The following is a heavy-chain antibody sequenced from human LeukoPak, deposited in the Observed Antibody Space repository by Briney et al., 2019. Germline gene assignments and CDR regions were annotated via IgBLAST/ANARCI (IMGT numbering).Heavy chain of an antibody. D-gene: IGHD6-13*01. V-gene: IGHV4-59*01. J-gene: IGHJ5*02. CDR1: GGSIDSNS. CDR2: IYYSGTT. Sequence: SETLSLTCTVSGGSIDSNSWTWIRQPPGKGLEWVGYIYYSGTTNYNPSLKSRVTMSVDMSKNQFSLKLSSVTAADTAVYYCARRSSSWKNWFDPWGQGTLVTVSS. CDR3: ARRSSSWKNWFDP.